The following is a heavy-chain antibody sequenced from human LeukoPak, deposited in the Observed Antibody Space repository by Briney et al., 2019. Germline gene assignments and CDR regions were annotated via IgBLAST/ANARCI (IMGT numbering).Heavy chain of an antibody. D-gene: IGHD2-15*01. Sequence: ASVKVSCKASGYTFTSYDINWVRQATGQGLEWMGWMNPNSGNTGYAQNFQGRVTMTRNTSISTAYMELSSLRSEDTAIYYCARDLYCSGGSCYSTPNWFDPWGQGTLVTVSS. V-gene: IGHV1-8*01. CDR1: GYTFTSYD. J-gene: IGHJ5*02. CDR3: ARDLYCSGGSCYSTPNWFDP. CDR2: MNPNSGNT.